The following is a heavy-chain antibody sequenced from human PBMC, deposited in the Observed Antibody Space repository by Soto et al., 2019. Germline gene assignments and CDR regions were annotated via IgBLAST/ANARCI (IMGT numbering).Heavy chain of an antibody. V-gene: IGHV3-30-3*01. Sequence: GGSLRLSCAASGFTVSSNYMSWVRQAPGKGLEWVATISYNENKRYYTDSVKGRFTISRDNSKNTLYLQVNSLTTEDTAVYYCARAMDTAMASKDNWFDPWGQGTLVTVSS. CDR2: ISYNENKR. CDR3: ARAMDTAMASKDNWFDP. D-gene: IGHD5-18*01. CDR1: GFTVSSNY. J-gene: IGHJ5*02.